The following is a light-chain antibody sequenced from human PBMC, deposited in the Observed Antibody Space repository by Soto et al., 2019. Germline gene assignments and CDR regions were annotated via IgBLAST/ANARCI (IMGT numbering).Light chain of an antibody. J-gene: IGKJ1*01. CDR2: AAS. CDR3: QKSYSTPWT. CDR1: QSISSY. V-gene: IGKV1-39*01. Sequence: DIPMTQSPSSLSASVGDRVTITCRASQSISSYLNWYQQKPGKAPKLLIYAASSLQSGVTSRFSGSGSGTDFTLTISSMQPEDFATYYCQKSYSTPWTLGQGTKVEIK.